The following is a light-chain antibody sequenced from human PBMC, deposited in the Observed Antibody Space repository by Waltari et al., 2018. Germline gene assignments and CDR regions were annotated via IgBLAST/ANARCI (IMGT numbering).Light chain of an antibody. CDR2: GNS. Sequence: QSVLTQPPSLSGAPGQRVTISCTGSSSNIGAGYDVHWYQQLPGTAPKLLIYGNSNRPSGVPDRFSGSKSGTSASLAITGLQAEDEADCYCQSYDSSLSGWVFGGGTKLTVL. CDR1: SSNIGAGYD. J-gene: IGLJ3*02. V-gene: IGLV1-40*01. CDR3: QSYDSSLSGWV.